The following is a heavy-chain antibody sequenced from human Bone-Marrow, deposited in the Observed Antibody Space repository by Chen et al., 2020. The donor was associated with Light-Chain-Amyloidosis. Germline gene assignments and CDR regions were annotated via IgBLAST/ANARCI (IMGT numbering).Heavy chain of an antibody. Sequence: EVQLEQSGPEVKKPGESLKISCKGSGYTFPNYWIGWVRQMPGKGLEWMGVIYPDDSVARYSPSLEDKVTISADKSLTTAYLQWRSLKASDTAMYYCARRRDGYNFDYGGQGTLVTVSS. D-gene: IGHD5-12*01. J-gene: IGHJ4*02. CDR3: ARRRDGYNFDY. CDR1: GYTFPNYW. CDR2: IYPDDSVA. V-gene: IGHV5-51*01.